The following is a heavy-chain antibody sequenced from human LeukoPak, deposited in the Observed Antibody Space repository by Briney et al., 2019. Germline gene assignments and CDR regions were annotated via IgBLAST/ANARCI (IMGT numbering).Heavy chain of an antibody. D-gene: IGHD6-6*01. CDR1: GGHISSYY. CDR3: ARRSSSWSYYYYYYMDV. J-gene: IGHJ6*03. Sequence: SEPLSHTCSVSGGHISSYYWSCIRQPPGKGLEWIGYIYTSGSTDYNPSLKSRVTISVDTSKNQFSMQLSSVTAADTAVYYCARRSSSWSYYYYYYMDVWGKGTTVTVSS. CDR2: IYTSGST. V-gene: IGHV4-4*09.